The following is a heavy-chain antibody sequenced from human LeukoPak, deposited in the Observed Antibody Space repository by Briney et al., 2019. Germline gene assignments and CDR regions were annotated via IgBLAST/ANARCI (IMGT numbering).Heavy chain of an antibody. J-gene: IGHJ4*02. V-gene: IGHV1-46*01. CDR3: ARSAVPATAISYIGD. D-gene: IGHD2-2*01. CDR2: INPSDGST. Sequence: GASVKASCKASGSTSTSYYLNWVRQAPGQGLEWMGIINPSDGSTSYAQKFLGRVTMSRDTSKSTVYMQLSSLRSENTAVYYCARSAVPATAISYIGDWGQGTLVTVSS. CDR1: GSTSTSYY.